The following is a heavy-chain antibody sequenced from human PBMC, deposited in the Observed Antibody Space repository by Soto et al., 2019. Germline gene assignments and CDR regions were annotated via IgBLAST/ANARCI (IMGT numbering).Heavy chain of an antibody. V-gene: IGHV3-53*01. J-gene: IGHJ6*02. CDR1: GLTVSQNY. CDR3: VRPRPSGANYGMDF. CDR2: LYAEGST. D-gene: IGHD1-26*01. Sequence: VQLVESGGGLIQPGGSLRLSCVASGLTVSQNYMAWVRQAPEMGPQWVSVLYAEGSTYYTESVKGRFTISRDPSKNTLFLQMDGLRAEDTAVYYCVRPRPSGANYGMDFWGQGTTVTVSS.